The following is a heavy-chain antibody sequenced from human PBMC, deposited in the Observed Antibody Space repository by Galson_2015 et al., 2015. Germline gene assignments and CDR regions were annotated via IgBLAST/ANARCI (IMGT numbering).Heavy chain of an antibody. Sequence: SLRLSCAASGFTFSSYGMHWVRQTPAKGLEWVAVVSDDGRKQYYADSLKGRFTISRDNSKNTLYLQVDSLRPEDTAVYYCAKEPFGSGPFDIWGRGTMVTVSS. CDR3: AKEPFGSGPFDI. CDR1: GFTFSSYG. CDR2: VSDDGRKQ. D-gene: IGHD3-10*01. J-gene: IGHJ3*02. V-gene: IGHV3-30*18.